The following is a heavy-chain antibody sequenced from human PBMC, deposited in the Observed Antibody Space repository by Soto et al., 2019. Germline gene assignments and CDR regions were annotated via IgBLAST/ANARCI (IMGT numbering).Heavy chain of an antibody. CDR3: ARDPYCSGGSCYYTNWYFDL. CDR2: INSDGSST. V-gene: IGHV3-74*01. Sequence: GGSLRHSCAASGLTFSSYWMHWVRQAPGKGMKWVSRINSDGSSTSYADSVKGRFTISRDNAKNTLYLQMNSLRAEDTAVYYCARDPYCSGGSCYYTNWYFDLWGRGTLVTVSS. D-gene: IGHD2-15*01. CDR1: GLTFSSYW. J-gene: IGHJ2*01.